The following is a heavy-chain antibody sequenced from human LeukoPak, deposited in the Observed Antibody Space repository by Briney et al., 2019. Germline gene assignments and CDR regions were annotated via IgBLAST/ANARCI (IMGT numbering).Heavy chain of an antibody. D-gene: IGHD6-6*01. Sequence: ASVKVSCMASGYTFTSYYMHWVRQAPGQGLEWMGIINPSGGSTSYAQKFQGRVTMTRDMSTSTVYMELSSLRSEDTAVYYCAYSSSILNAFDIWGQGTMVTVSS. CDR1: GYTFTSYY. V-gene: IGHV1-46*01. CDR3: AYSSSILNAFDI. CDR2: INPSGGST. J-gene: IGHJ3*02.